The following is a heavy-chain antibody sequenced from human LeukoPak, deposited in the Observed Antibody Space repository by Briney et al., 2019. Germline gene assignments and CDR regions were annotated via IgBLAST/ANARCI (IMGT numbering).Heavy chain of an antibody. J-gene: IGHJ6*01. Sequence: SETLSLTCTVSGGSIGTYYWTWIRQPPGKGLEWISFIYYTGSTDYNPSLKSRVTMSVDTSKNQFSLKLSSVTAADTAVYYCVRHLPISLVRGYYYTMDIWGQGTTVTVSS. CDR3: VRHLPISLVRGYYYTMDI. V-gene: IGHV4-59*08. CDR2: IYYTGST. D-gene: IGHD3-10*01. CDR1: GGSIGTYY.